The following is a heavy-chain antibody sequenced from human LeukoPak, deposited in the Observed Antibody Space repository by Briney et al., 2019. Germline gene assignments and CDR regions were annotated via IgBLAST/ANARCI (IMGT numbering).Heavy chain of an antibody. CDR2: IIPILGTA. D-gene: IGHD2-15*01. Sequence: SVKVSCKASGGAFSSYAISWVRQAPGQGLEWMGGIIPILGTANYAQKFQGRVTITTDESTSTAYMELSSLRSEDTAVYYCARTYCSGGSCFDYWGQGTLVTVSS. CDR3: ARTYCSGGSCFDY. J-gene: IGHJ4*02. CDR1: GGAFSSYA. V-gene: IGHV1-69*05.